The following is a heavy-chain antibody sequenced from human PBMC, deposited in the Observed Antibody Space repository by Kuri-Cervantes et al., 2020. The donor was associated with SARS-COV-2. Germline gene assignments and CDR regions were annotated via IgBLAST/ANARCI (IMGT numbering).Heavy chain of an antibody. Sequence: AGSLRLSCAASGLTFSSYWVSWVRQAPGKGLEWVANIKQDGSEKYYADSVQGRFTIPRDNSKNTLYLQMNRLRAEDTAVYYCEKDKSVNFAKNYFDYWGQGTLVTVSS. D-gene: IGHD3-9*01. V-gene: IGHV3-7*01. CDR1: GLTFSSYW. CDR2: IKQDGSEK. CDR3: EKDKSVNFAKNYFDY. J-gene: IGHJ4*02.